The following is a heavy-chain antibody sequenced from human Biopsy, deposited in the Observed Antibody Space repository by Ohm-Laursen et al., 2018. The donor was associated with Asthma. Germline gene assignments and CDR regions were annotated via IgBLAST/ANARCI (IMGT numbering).Heavy chain of an antibody. CDR2: SDHRGNT. Sequence: GTLSLTCSMYGLSSSAYYWTWIRQTPGKGLEWIGESDHRGNTNTNATLKSRVAISKAKSANEFSLKMKSVTAADTAIYYCARGPEWSGLDIWGQGTTVTVSS. D-gene: IGHD3-3*01. J-gene: IGHJ6*02. V-gene: IGHV4-34*01. CDR3: ARGPEWSGLDI. CDR1: GLSSSAYY.